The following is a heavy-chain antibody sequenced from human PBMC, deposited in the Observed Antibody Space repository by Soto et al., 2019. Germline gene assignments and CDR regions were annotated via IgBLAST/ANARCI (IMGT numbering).Heavy chain of an antibody. D-gene: IGHD2-15*01. V-gene: IGHV1-69*13. CDR2: IIPIFGTA. Sequence: ASVKVSCKASGGTFSSYAISWVRQAPGQGLEWMGGIIPIFGTANYAQKFQGRVTITADESTSTAYMELSSLRSEDTAVYYCARDCSGGSCPVHDAFDIWGQGTTVTVSS. J-gene: IGHJ3*02. CDR3: ARDCSGGSCPVHDAFDI. CDR1: GGTFSSYA.